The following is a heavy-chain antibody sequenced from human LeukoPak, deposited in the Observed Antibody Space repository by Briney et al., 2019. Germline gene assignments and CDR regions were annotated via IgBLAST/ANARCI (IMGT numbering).Heavy chain of an antibody. J-gene: IGHJ1*01. V-gene: IGHV4-34*01. D-gene: IGHD6-13*01. CDR1: GGSFSGYY. Sequence: SETLSLTCAVYGGSFSGYYWSWIRQPPGKGLEWIGEINHSGSTNYNPSLKSRVTISVDTSKNQFSLKLSSVTAADTAVYYCARRSSSSWGKYFQHWGQGTLVTVSS. CDR2: INHSGST. CDR3: ARRSSSSWGKYFQH.